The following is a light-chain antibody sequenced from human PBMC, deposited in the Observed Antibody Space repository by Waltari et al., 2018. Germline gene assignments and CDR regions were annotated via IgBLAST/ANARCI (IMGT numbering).Light chain of an antibody. CDR3: YSTDSSGLGV. CDR2: EDN. J-gene: IGLJ1*01. Sequence: SDELTQSPSVSVSPGQTARITCSGDALPKKYAHWYQQKSGQAPVVVIYEDNKRPSEIPERFSGSSSGTMATLTISGAQVEDEADYYCYSTDSSGLGVFGTGTKVTVL. CDR1: ALPKKY. V-gene: IGLV3-10*01.